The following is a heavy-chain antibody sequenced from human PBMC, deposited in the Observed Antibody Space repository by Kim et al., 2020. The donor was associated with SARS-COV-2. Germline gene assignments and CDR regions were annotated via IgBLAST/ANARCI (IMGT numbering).Heavy chain of an antibody. CDR2: IYYSGST. CDR1: GGSISSGGYY. J-gene: IGHJ3*02. D-gene: IGHD4-17*01. CDR3: ARDRTTVVTSGDEGDAFEI. Sequence: SETLSLTCTVSGGSISSGGYYWSWIRQHPGKGLEWIGYIYYSGSTYYNPSLKSRVTISVDTSKNQFSLKLSSVTAADTAVYYCARDRTTVVTSGDEGDAFEIWGQGTMVTVSS. V-gene: IGHV4-31*03.